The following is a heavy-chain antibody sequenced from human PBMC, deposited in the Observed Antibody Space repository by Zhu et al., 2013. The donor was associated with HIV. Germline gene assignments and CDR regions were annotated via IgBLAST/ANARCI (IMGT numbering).Heavy chain of an antibody. V-gene: IGHV1-2*02. CDR1: GYTFTGYY. J-gene: IGHJ6*04. CDR2: IKPDSGAT. CDR3: AREVPGRDIVLLVAPYGMDV. Sequence: QVQMVQPGAEVKKSGASMKVSCKASGYTFTGYYMHWVRQAPGQDFEWLGWIKPDSGATDSAQKFQGRVTMTRDTSISTVFMELNRLRSDDTAVYYCAREVPGRDIVLLVAPYGMDVWGEGTTVTVTS. D-gene: IGHD2-15*01.